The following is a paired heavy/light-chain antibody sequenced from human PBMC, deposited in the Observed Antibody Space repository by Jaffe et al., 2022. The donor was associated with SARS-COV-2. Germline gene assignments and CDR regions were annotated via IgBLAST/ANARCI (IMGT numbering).Light chain of an antibody. Sequence: QSALTQPASMSGSPGQSITISCTGSSSDIGAYNYVSWYQEQPGKAPKLLIFDVTDRPSGVSNRFSGSKSGNTASLTISGLQAEDEGDYYCSAYTTINTRVFGGGTKLTVL. J-gene: IGLJ3*02. CDR3: SAYTTINTRV. CDR2: DVT. V-gene: IGLV2-14*03. CDR1: SSDIGAYNY.
Heavy chain of an antibody. D-gene: IGHD3-10*01. J-gene: IGHJ4*02. Sequence: QVQLVESGGGLVKPGGSLRLSCAASGFRFRDFYMGWVRRAPGKGPEFVADISGTGLTIYYADSVRGRFIISRDSANDLVHLQMNDLRVEDTAVYYCMREGPSGTREVKLDYWGQGIQVTVSS. CDR3: MREGPSGTREVKLDY. CDR1: GFRFRDFY. V-gene: IGHV3-11*01. CDR2: ISGTGLTI.